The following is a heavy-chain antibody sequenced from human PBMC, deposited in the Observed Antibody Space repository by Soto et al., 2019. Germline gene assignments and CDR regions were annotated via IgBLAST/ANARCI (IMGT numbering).Heavy chain of an antibody. CDR1: GYTFHRYG. Sequence: QVQLVQSGAEVKKAGASVKVSCKASGYTFHRYGITWVRQAPGQGLEWMGWINPSNDNTNYAQKFRGRVTMTTDASTSTAHMELRSLKSDDTAVYYCARDTQQDSNGYYLEWFDPWGQGTLVTVSS. V-gene: IGHV1-18*01. J-gene: IGHJ5*02. CDR2: INPSNDNT. D-gene: IGHD3-22*01. CDR3: ARDTQQDSNGYYLEWFDP.